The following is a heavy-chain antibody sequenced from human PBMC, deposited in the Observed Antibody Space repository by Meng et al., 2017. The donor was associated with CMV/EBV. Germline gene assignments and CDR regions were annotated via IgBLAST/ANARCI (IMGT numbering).Heavy chain of an antibody. CDR3: ARVGGGNWFDP. V-gene: IGHV1-18*01. J-gene: IGHJ5*02. Sequence: SGAVVKKPGAQVKVSCKAYGYSFTHDGSSWVRQAPGQGLEWMGWISAYNGNTNYAQKLQGRVTMTTDTSTSTAYMELRSLRSDDTAVYYCARVGGGNWFDPWGQGTLVTVSS. CDR1: GYSFTHDG. CDR2: ISAYNGNT. D-gene: IGHD3-16*01.